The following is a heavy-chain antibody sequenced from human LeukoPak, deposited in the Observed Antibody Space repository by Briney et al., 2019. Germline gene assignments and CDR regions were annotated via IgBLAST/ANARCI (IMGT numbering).Heavy chain of an antibody. CDR2: INPNSGGT. CDR3: ATSYCSSTSCYNYYYYYYMDV. V-gene: IGHV1-2*02. J-gene: IGHJ6*03. CDR1: GYTFTGYY. Sequence: ASVKVSCKASGYTFTGYYMHWVRQAPGQGLEWMGWINPNSGGTNYAQKFQGRVTMTRDTSISTAYMELSRLRSDDTAVYYCATSYCSSTSCYNYYYYYYMDVWGKGTTVTVSS. D-gene: IGHD2-2*01.